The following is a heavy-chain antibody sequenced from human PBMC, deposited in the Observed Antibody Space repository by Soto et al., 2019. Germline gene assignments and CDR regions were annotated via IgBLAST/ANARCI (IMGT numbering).Heavy chain of an antibody. CDR3: AKEFWSGPFDY. CDR1: GYTFTSYA. J-gene: IGHJ4*02. Sequence: ASVKVSCKASGYTFTSYAMHWVRQAPGQRLEWMGWINAGNGNTKYSQKFQGRFTISRDNSKNTLYLQVNSLRAEDTAVYYCAKEFWSGPFDYWGQGTLVTVSS. D-gene: IGHD3-3*01. CDR2: INAGNGNT. V-gene: IGHV1-3*01.